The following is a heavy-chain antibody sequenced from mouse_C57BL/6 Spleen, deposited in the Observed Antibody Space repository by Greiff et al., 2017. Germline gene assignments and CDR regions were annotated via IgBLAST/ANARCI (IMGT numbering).Heavy chain of an antibody. CDR2: ISYDGSN. CDR3: ARVDGYYDWYFDV. D-gene: IGHD2-3*01. J-gene: IGHJ1*03. Sequence: ESGPGLVKPSQSLSLTRSVTGYSITSGYYWNWIRQFPGNKLEWMGYISYDGSNNYNPSLKNRISITRDTSKNQFFLKLNSVTTEDTATYYCARVDGYYDWYFDVWGTGTTVTVSS. V-gene: IGHV3-6*01. CDR1: GYSITSGYY.